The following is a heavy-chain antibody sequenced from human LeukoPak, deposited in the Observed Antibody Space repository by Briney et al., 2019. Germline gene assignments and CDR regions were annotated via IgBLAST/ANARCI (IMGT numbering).Heavy chain of an antibody. CDR3: ARDQYYDFWSGHRTFDY. J-gene: IGHJ4*02. V-gene: IGHV3-11*04. CDR2: ISSRSSSV. CDR1: GFTFNDYY. D-gene: IGHD3-3*01. Sequence: GGSLRLSCAASGFTFNDYYMSWIRQAPGKGLEWVSYISSRSSSVFYADSVKGRFTISRDNAKNSLYLQMNSLRAEDTAVYYCARDQYYDFWSGHRTFDYWGQGTLVTVSS.